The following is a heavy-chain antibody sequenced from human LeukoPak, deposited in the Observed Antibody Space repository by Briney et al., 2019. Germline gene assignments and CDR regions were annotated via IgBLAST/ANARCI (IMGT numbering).Heavy chain of an antibody. V-gene: IGHV1-2*02. CDR2: INPNSGGT. CDR1: GYTFTGYY. Sequence: GASVKVSCKASGYTFTGYYMHWVRQAPGQGLEWMGWINPNSGGTNYAQNFQGRVTMTRDTSTSTVYMELSSLRSEDTAVYYCARDRGVYYYGMDVWGQGTTVTVSS. D-gene: IGHD3-10*01. J-gene: IGHJ6*02. CDR3: ARDRGVYYYGMDV.